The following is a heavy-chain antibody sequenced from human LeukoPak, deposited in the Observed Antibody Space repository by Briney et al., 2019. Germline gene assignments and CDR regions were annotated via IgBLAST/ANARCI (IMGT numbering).Heavy chain of an antibody. V-gene: IGHV5-51*01. Sequence: GESLKISCKGSGYSFAHYWIGWVRQMPGKGLEWMGVIYPDDSDTKYSPSFQGQVTISADKSTSTAYLQWSSLKASDTAMYYCARQSYSSSWYFSDSWGQGTLVTVSS. CDR3: ARQSYSSSWYFSDS. CDR1: GYSFAHYW. CDR2: IYPDDSDT. D-gene: IGHD6-13*01. J-gene: IGHJ5*02.